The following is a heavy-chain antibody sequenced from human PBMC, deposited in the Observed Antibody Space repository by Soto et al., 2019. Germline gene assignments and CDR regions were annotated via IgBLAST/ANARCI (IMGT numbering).Heavy chain of an antibody. CDR1: GYTFYRYG. V-gene: IGHV1-18*01. Sequence: QVQLVQSGAEVKKAGASVKVSCKASGYTFYRYGITWVRQAPGQGLEWMGWINSSNDNTNYAQMFRGRVTMTTDASTRTAQMELRSLISDYTAVYYCARDTQQDSNGYYLEWFVPWGQGTLVTVSS. J-gene: IGHJ5*02. CDR2: INSSNDNT. D-gene: IGHD3-22*01. CDR3: ARDTQQDSNGYYLEWFVP.